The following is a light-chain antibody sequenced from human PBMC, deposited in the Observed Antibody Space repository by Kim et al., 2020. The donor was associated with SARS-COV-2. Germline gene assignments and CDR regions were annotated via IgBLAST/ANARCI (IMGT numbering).Light chain of an antibody. J-gene: IGKJ1*01. Sequence: ASVGDRVTITCRASQRMSNSLAWYQQRPGKAPTLLGYEASSLESGVPSRFSGTGSGTEFTLTISSLQPDDFATYYCQHYDNYSQTFGPGTKVDIK. CDR1: QRMSNS. CDR3: QHYDNYSQT. CDR2: EAS. V-gene: IGKV1-5*01.